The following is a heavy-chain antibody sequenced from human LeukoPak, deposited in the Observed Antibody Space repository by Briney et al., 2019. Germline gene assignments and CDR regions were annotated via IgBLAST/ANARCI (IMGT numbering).Heavy chain of an antibody. J-gene: IGHJ5*02. CDR3: ARAAGPRRNWFDP. CDR1: GFTFSSYS. Sequence: GGSPRLSCAASGFTFSSYSMNWVRQAPGKGLEWVSYISSSSSTIYYADSVKGRFTISRDNAKNSLYLQMNSLRAEDTAVYYCARAAGPRRNWFDPWGQGTLVTVSS. V-gene: IGHV3-48*01. CDR2: ISSSSSTI.